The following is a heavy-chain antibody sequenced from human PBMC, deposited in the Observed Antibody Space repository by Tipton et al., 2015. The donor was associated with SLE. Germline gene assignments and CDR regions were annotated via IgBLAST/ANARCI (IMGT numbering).Heavy chain of an antibody. J-gene: IGHJ4*02. CDR2: INHSGST. Sequence: LRLSCAVYGGSFSGYYWGWIRQPPGKGLEWIGEINHSGSTNYNPSLKSRVTISVDTSKNQFSLKLSSVTAADTAVYYCARRPSVAAAGAFDYWGQGTLVTVSS. D-gene: IGHD6-13*01. V-gene: IGHV4-34*01. CDR1: GGSFSGYY. CDR3: ARRPSVAAAGAFDY.